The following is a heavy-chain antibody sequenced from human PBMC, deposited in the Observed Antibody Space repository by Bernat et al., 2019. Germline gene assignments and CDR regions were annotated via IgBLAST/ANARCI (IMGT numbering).Heavy chain of an antibody. Sequence: QVDLVESGGGVVQPGGSLRLSCAASGFSFSNYGIHWVRQAPGKGLEWVAFIRSDGSGKFYAESVKGRFTISKDNSKNTLVLQMNSLRVEDTAVYYCVKGWERRKEDFDNWGQGAMVSVSS. CDR3: VKGWERRKEDFDN. CDR1: GFSFSNYG. CDR2: IRSDGSGK. D-gene: IGHD1-26*01. J-gene: IGHJ3*02. V-gene: IGHV3-30*02.